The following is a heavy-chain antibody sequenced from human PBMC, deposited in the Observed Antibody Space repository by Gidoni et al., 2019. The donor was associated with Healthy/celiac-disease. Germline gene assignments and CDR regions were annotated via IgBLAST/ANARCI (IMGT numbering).Heavy chain of an antibody. CDR3: AKESGYYDSSGYSPNYFDY. Sequence: VQLLESGGVLVQPGGSLRLSCAASGFTFSSYAMSWVRQAPGKGLEWVSAISGSGGSTYYADSVKGRFTISRDNSKNTLYLQMNSLRAEDTAVYYCAKESGYYDSSGYSPNYFDYWGQGTLVTVSS. D-gene: IGHD3-22*01. CDR1: GFTFSSYA. CDR2: ISGSGGST. V-gene: IGHV3-23*01. J-gene: IGHJ4*02.